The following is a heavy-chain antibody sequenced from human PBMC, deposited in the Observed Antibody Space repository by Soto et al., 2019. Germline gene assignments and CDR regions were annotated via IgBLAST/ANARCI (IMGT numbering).Heavy chain of an antibody. CDR2: ISSTTNYI. CDR1: GFTFTRYS. V-gene: IGHV3-21*06. Sequence: GGSLRLSCPASGFTFTRYSMNWVRQAPGKGLEWVSSISSTTNYIYYGDSMKGRFTISRDNAKNSLYLEMNSLRAEDTAVYYCARESEDLTSSFDYWGQGTLVTVSS. J-gene: IGHJ4*02. CDR3: ARESEDLTSSFDY.